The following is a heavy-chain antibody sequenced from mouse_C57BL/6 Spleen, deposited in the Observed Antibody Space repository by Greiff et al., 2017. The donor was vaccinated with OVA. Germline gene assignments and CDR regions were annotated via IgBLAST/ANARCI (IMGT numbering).Heavy chain of an antibody. CDR1: GYAFSSYW. CDR3: ARWRSGYAMDY. J-gene: IGHJ4*01. V-gene: IGHV1-80*01. CDR2: IYPGDGDT. D-gene: IGHD3-2*02. Sequence: VQLQQSGAELVKPGASVKISCKASGYAFSSYWMNWVKQRPGKGLEWIGQIYPGDGDTNYNGKFKGKATLTADKSSSTAYMQLSSLTSEDSAVYFCARWRSGYAMDYWGQGTSVTVSS.